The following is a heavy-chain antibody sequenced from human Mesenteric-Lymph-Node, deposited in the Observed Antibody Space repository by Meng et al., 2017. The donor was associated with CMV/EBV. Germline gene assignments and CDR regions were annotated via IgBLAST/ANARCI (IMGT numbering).Heavy chain of an antibody. D-gene: IGHD1-26*01. CDR1: GFTFSTFS. V-gene: IGHV3-30-3*01. CDR2: ISYDGGNK. CDR3: AREDGSYLGSCFDY. Sequence: GESLKISCAASGFTFSTFSMHWVRQAPGKGLEWVALISYDGGNKFYADSLKGRFTISRDNSKNTLYLQMNSLRAEDTAVYYCAREDGSYLGSCFDYWGQGTLVTVSS. J-gene: IGHJ4*02.